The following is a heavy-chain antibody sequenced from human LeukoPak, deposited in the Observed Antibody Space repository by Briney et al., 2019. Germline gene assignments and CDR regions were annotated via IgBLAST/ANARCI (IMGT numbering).Heavy chain of an antibody. J-gene: IGHJ4*02. V-gene: IGHV4-59*01. CDR1: GGSISSYF. CDR3: ARDFRGIAAAGLDY. CDR2: VYYSGST. Sequence: PSETLSLTCTVSGGSISSYFWSWIRQPPGKGLEWIGFVYYSGSTKYNPSLKSRVTISLDTSKNQFSLKLSSVTAADTAVYYCARDFRGIAAAGLDYWGQGTLVTVSS. D-gene: IGHD6-13*01.